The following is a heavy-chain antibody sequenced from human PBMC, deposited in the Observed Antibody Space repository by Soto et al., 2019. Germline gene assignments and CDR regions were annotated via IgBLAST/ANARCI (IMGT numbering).Heavy chain of an antibody. CDR1: GGSISSGDYY. V-gene: IGHV4-30-4*01. Sequence: SETLSLTCTVSGGSISSGDYYWSWIRQPPGKGLEWIGYIYYSGSTYYNPSLKSRVTISVDTSKNQFSLKLSSVTAADTAVYYCARARKPITRPRGSWFDPWGQGTLVTVSS. D-gene: IGHD3-16*01. J-gene: IGHJ5*02. CDR2: IYYSGST. CDR3: ARARKPITRPRGSWFDP.